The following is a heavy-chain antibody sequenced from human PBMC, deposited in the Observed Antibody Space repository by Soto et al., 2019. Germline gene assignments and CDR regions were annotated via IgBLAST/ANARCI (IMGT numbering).Heavy chain of an antibody. J-gene: IGHJ4*02. D-gene: IGHD6-6*01. CDR3: ARNEYSSSSRGLDY. CDR2: IIPIFGTA. CDR1: GGTFSSYA. V-gene: IGHV1-69*06. Sequence: VKVSCKASGGTFSSYAISWVRQAPGQGLEWMGGIIPIFGTANYAQKFQGRVTITADKSTSTAYMELSSLRSEDTAVYYCARNEYSSSSRGLDYWGQGTLVTVSS.